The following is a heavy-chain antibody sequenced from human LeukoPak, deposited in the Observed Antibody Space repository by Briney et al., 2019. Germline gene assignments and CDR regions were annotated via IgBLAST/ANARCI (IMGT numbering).Heavy chain of an antibody. V-gene: IGHV1-2*02. CDR3: ARDMMFDFWSGYYVRGRIFDY. J-gene: IGHJ4*02. CDR1: GYTFTGYY. CDR2: INPNSGGT. D-gene: IGHD3-3*01. Sequence: GASVKVSCKASGYTFTGYYMHWVRQAPGQGLEWMGWINPNSGGTNYAQKFQGRVTMTRDTSISIAYMELSRLRSDDTAVYYCARDMMFDFWSGYYVRGRIFDYWGQGTLVTVSS.